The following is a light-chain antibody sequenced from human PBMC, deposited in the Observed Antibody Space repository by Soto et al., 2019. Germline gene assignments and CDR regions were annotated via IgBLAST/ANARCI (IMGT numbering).Light chain of an antibody. CDR2: QDN. Sequence: ELTQPPSVSVSPGQTASITCSGDKLGDKYACWYQQKPGQSPVLVIYQDNKRPSGIPERFSGSNSGNTATLTISGTQAMDEADYYCQAWDSSTYVFGTGTKLTVL. J-gene: IGLJ1*01. CDR3: QAWDSSTYV. CDR1: KLGDKY. V-gene: IGLV3-1*01.